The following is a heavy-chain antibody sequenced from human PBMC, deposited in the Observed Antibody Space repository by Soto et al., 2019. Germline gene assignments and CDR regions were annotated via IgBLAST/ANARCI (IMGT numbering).Heavy chain of an antibody. CDR2: INPSGGST. V-gene: IGHV1-46*01. Sequence: ASVKVSCKASGYTFTSYYMHWVRQAPGQGLEWMGIINPSGGSTSSAQKFHGRVTMTRDTSTSTVYMELSNLRFEDTAVYYCARDFSMVVVAPGYWGQGTLVTVSS. J-gene: IGHJ4*02. D-gene: IGHD2-21*01. CDR1: GYTFTSYY. CDR3: ARDFSMVVVAPGY.